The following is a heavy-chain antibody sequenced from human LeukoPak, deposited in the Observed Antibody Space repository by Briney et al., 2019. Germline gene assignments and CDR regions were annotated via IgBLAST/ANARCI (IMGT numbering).Heavy chain of an antibody. J-gene: IGHJ6*03. CDR3: ARLFAQLGRNMDV. D-gene: IGHD6-6*01. CDR2: IYYSGST. CDR1: GGSISSSSYY. V-gene: IGHV4-39*01. Sequence: SETLSLTCTVSGGSISSSSYYWGWIRQPPGKGLEWIGSIYYSGSTYYNPSLKSRVTISVDTSKNQFSLKLSSVTAADTAVYYCARLFAQLGRNMDVWGKGTTVTVSS.